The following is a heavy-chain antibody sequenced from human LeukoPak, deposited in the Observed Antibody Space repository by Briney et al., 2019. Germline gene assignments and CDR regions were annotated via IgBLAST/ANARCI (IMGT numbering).Heavy chain of an antibody. V-gene: IGHV4-34*01. CDR3: ARGQRAVAGYYFDY. CDR1: GGSFSGYY. CDR2: INHSGST. J-gene: IGHJ4*02. Sequence: SETLSLTCAVYGGSFSGYYWSWIRQPPGKGLGWIGEINHSGSTNYNPSLKSRVTISVDTSKNQFSLKLSSVTAADTAVYYCARGQRAVAGYYFDYWGQGTLVTVSS. D-gene: IGHD6-19*01.